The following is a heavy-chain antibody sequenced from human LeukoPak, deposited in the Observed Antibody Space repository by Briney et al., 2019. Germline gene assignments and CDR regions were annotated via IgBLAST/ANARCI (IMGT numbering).Heavy chain of an antibody. CDR1: GGSFSGYY. J-gene: IGHJ6*03. D-gene: IGHD3-10*01. CDR2: INHSGST. CDR3: ARAFSGSGSYYSEMLYYYYYMDV. V-gene: IGHV4-34*01. Sequence: SSETLSLTCAVYGGSFSGYYWSWIRQPPGKGLEWIGEINHSGSTNYNPSLKSRVTISVDTSKNQISLKLNSVTAADTAVYYCARAFSGSGSYYSEMLYYYYYMDVWGKGTTVTISS.